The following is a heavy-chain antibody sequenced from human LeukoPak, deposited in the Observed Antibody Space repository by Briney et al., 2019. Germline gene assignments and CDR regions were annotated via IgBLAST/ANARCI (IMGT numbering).Heavy chain of an antibody. V-gene: IGHV3-74*01. Sequence: GGSLRLSCAASGFTFSIYYMHWVRQAPGKGLVWVSRINSDATATVYADSVRGRFAISRDNAKNTLYLQMNSLRAEDTAVYYCVLYGLGSPGWGKGALVTV. CDR2: INSDATAT. D-gene: IGHD3-10*01. J-gene: IGHJ4*02. CDR1: GFTFSIYY. CDR3: VLYGLGSPG.